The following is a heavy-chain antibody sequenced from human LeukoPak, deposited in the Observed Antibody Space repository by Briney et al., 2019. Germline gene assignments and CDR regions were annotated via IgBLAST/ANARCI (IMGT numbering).Heavy chain of an antibody. D-gene: IGHD5-18*01. V-gene: IGHV3-74*01. CDR2: VNGDGSST. CDR1: GFTLTNYW. CDR3: ARCNIGYSYGTTGAFDI. J-gene: IGHJ3*02. Sequence: GGSLRLSCAASGFTLTNYWMHWVRQAPGKGLVWVSRVNGDGSSTTYADSVKGRFTISRDSAKNTLYLQMDGLRDGDTAVYYCARCNIGYSYGTTGAFDIWGQGTMVIVSS.